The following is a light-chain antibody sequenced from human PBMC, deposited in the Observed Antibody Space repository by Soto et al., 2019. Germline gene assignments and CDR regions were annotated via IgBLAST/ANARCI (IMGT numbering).Light chain of an antibody. V-gene: IGKV3-11*01. CDR3: HQRQSWPRT. CDR2: LAS. CDR1: QAVNTR. J-gene: IGKJ1*01. Sequence: EIVLTQSPATLSSFPGDRVTLSCRASQAVNTRLAWYQHKPGQAPRLLIYLASNRAAGVPARFSGSGSGTDLTLTISDVEPEDFAVYYCHQRQSWPRTFGQGTKGDIK.